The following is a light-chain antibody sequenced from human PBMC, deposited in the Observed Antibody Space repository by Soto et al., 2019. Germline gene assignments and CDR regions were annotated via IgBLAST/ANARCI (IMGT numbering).Light chain of an antibody. Sequence: DLVMTQSPLSLPVTPGEPASISCRSSQSLLHSNGYNYLDWYLQKPGQSPQLLIYLGSNRASGVPDRFSGSGSGTEFTLKISRVEAEDVGVYYCMQALQSPYTFGQGTKLEIK. J-gene: IGKJ2*01. CDR2: LGS. V-gene: IGKV2-28*01. CDR1: QSLLHSNGYNY. CDR3: MQALQSPYT.